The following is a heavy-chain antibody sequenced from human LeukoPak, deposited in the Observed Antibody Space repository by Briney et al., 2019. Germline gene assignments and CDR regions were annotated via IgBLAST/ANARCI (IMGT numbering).Heavy chain of an antibody. CDR1: GYTFTGYY. D-gene: IGHD5-24*01. CDR2: INPNSGGT. Sequence: ASVKVSCRASGYTFTGYYMHWVRQAPGQGLEWMGWINPNSGGTNYAQKLQGRVTMTRGTSISTAYMELSRLRSDDTAVYYCARVELGSGDGYGDYWGQGTLVTVSS. CDR3: ARVELGSGDGYGDY. J-gene: IGHJ4*02. V-gene: IGHV1-2*02.